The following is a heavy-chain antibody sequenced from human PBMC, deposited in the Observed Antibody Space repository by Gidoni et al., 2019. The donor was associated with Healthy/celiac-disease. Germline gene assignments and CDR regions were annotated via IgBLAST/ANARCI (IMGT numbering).Heavy chain of an antibody. CDR1: GGSISSYY. D-gene: IGHD3-16*02. Sequence: QVQLQESGPGLVKPSETLSLTCTVSGGSISSYYWSWIRQPPGKGLEWIGYIYYSGSTNYNPSLKSRVTISVDTSKNQFSLKLSSVTAAHTAVYYCARGLGDYDYVWGSYRSYYYGMDVWGQGTTVTVSS. J-gene: IGHJ6*02. CDR2: IYYSGST. V-gene: IGHV4-59*01. CDR3: ARGLGDYDYVWGSYRSYYYGMDV.